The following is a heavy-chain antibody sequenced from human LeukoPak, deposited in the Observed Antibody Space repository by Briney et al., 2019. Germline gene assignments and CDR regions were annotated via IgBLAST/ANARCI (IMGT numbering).Heavy chain of an antibody. V-gene: IGHV4-59*01. CDR2: ISYSGST. CDR1: GGSISSYY. CDR3: ARAPERWYSYGSYTYYYLDV. D-gene: IGHD5-18*01. Sequence: SETLSLTCTVSGGSISSYYWNWIRQPPGKGLEWIGSISYSGSTNYNPSLESRVTISVDTSKNQISLKVSSVTAADTTVYYCARAPERWYSYGSYTYYYLDVWGKGTTVTVSS. J-gene: IGHJ6*03.